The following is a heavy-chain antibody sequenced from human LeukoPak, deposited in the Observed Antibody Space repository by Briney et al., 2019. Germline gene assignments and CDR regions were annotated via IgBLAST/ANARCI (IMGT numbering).Heavy chain of an antibody. CDR3: AKDMGGSGRNWASNWLDP. CDR2: IRGDGGSS. V-gene: IGHV3-43*02. D-gene: IGHD1-26*01. Sequence: QAGGSLRLSCVTSGFMFADYPMHWVRQVPGKGLEWVGLIRGDGGSSFQAASVRGRFTISRDNSKNSLYLQMNSLRSEDTASYHCAKDMGGSGRNWASNWLDPWGQGTLVIVSS. J-gene: IGHJ5*02. CDR1: GFMFADYP.